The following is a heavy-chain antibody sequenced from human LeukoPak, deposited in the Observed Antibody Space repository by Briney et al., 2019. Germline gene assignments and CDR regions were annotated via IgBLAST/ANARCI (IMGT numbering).Heavy chain of an antibody. J-gene: IGHJ4*02. Sequence: ASVKVSCKASGYTFTSFGVSWVRQAPGQGLEWMGWISAYNGNTNYAQKLQGRVTMTTDTSTSTAYMELRSLRSDDTAVYYCARGGYSYGYMGYFDYWGQGTLVTVSS. D-gene: IGHD5-18*01. CDR3: ARGGYSYGYMGYFDY. V-gene: IGHV1-18*01. CDR2: ISAYNGNT. CDR1: GYTFTSFG.